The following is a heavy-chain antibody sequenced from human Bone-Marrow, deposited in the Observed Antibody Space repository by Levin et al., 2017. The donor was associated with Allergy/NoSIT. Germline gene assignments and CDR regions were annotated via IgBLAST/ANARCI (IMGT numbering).Heavy chain of an antibody. CDR1: GYTFTSYD. Sequence: ASVKVSCKASGYTFTSYDINWVRQATGQGLEWMGWMNPNSGNTGYAQKFQGRVTMTRNTSISTAYMELSSLRSEDTAVYYCARRYCISTSCFNYYGMDVWGQGTTVTVSS. CDR3: ARRYCISTSCFNYYGMDV. J-gene: IGHJ6*02. CDR2: MNPNSGNT. V-gene: IGHV1-8*01. D-gene: IGHD2-2*01.